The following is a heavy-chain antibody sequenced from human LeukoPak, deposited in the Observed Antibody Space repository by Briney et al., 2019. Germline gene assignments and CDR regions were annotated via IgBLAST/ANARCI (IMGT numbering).Heavy chain of an antibody. CDR3: ARGGRAAKYYDYVWGSYPLDY. D-gene: IGHD3-16*02. V-gene: IGHV4-34*01. CDR2: INHSGST. J-gene: IGHJ4*02. Sequence: SSETLSLTCAVYGGSFSGYYWSWIRQPPGKGPEWIGEINHSGSTNYNPSLKSRVTISVDTSKNQFSLKLSSVTAADTAVYYCARGGRAAKYYDYVWGSYPLDYWGQGTLVTVSS. CDR1: GGSFSGYY.